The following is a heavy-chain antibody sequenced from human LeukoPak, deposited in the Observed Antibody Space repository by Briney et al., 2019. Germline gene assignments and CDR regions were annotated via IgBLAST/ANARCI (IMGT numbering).Heavy chain of an antibody. D-gene: IGHD1-1*01. J-gene: IGHJ4*02. CDR3: ARLTRRSGNYFEN. Sequence: PGGSLRLSCVASGFTFSDFDMNWIRQPPGKGLEWIGYIHYSGNTNYNSSLKSRVTISVDTSKSQFSLNLSSVTAADTAVYYCARLTRRSGNYFENWGQGTLVIVSS. CDR1: GFTFSDFD. CDR2: IHYSGNT. V-gene: IGHV4-59*01.